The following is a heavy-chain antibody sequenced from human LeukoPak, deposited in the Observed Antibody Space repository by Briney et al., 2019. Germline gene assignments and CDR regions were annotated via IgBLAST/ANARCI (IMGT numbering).Heavy chain of an antibody. V-gene: IGHV3-23*01. CDR2: ISGSGCST. CDR3: AKESDPTPNPPNWFDP. CDR1: GFTFSSYA. J-gene: IGHJ5*02. Sequence: PGGSLRLSCAASGFTFSSYAMSWFRQAPGKGLEWVSAISGSGCSTYYEDSVKGRFTISRDNSKNTLYLQMNSLRAEDTAVYYCAKESDPTPNPPNWFDPWVQGTLVTVSS.